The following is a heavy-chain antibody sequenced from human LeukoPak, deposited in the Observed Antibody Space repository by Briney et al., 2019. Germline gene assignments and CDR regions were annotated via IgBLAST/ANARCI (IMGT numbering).Heavy chain of an antibody. D-gene: IGHD3-22*01. CDR3: ARARPWDSSRSYYFGMDV. V-gene: IGHV3-23*01. CDR1: VFTFSSYA. Sequence: GGSLRLSCEASVFTFSSYAIRWVRQAPGTGLEWVSSIPGSGGATYYADSVRGRFSTSRDSSKNTVYLQMNSLRDEDTAVYYCARARPWDSSRSYYFGMDVWGHGTTVTVSS. CDR2: IPGSGGAT. J-gene: IGHJ6*02.